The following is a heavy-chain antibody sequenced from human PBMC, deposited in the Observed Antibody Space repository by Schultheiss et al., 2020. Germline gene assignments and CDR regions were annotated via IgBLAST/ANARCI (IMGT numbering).Heavy chain of an antibody. V-gene: IGHV4-31*03. CDR1: GGSISSGGHY. J-gene: IGHJ4*02. Sequence: SQTLSLTCTVSGGSISSGGHYWSWIRQPPGKGLEWIGYIYYSGSTNYNPSLKSRVTISVDTSKNQFSLKLSSVTAADTAVYYCARERYTAMEVFGFDYWGQGTLVTVSS. CDR3: ARERYTAMEVFGFDY. D-gene: IGHD5-18*01. CDR2: IYYSGST.